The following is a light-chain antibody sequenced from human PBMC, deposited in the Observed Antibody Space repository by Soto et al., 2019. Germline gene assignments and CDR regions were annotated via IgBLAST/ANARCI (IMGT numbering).Light chain of an antibody. CDR2: EVS. J-gene: IGLJ1*01. CDR1: SSDVGGYNY. Sequence: QSVLTQPASVSGSPGQSITISCTGTSSDVGGYNYVSWYQQHPGKAPKLMIYEVSNRPSGVSNRFSGSKSGNTASMTIYGIPAEDEADYYCSSYTRSSLDYVFGTGTKLTVL. V-gene: IGLV2-14*01. CDR3: SSYTRSSLDYV.